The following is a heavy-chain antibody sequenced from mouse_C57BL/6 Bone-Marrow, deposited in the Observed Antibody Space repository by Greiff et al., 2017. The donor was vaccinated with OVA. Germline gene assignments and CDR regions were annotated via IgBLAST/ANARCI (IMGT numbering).Heavy chain of an antibody. CDR3: AISYYYGSSYKFAY. J-gene: IGHJ3*01. CDR1: GFTFSSYG. V-gene: IGHV5-6*01. D-gene: IGHD1-1*01. CDR2: ISSGSSYT. Sequence: EVQLVESGGDLVKPGGSLKLSCAASGFTFSSYGMSWVRQTPDKRLEWVATISSGSSYTYYPDSVKGRFTISRDNAKNTLYLQMSSLKSEDTAMYYCAISYYYGSSYKFAYWGQGTLVTVSA.